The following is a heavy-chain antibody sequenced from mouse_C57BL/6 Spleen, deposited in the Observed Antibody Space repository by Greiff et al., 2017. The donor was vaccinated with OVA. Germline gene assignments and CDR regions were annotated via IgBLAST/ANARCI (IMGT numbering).Heavy chain of an antibody. CDR3: ARPVLQSGVWFAY. J-gene: IGHJ3*01. V-gene: IGHV14-2*01. CDR1: GFNIKDYY. Sequence: EVQLQQSGAELVKPGASVKLSCTASGFNIKDYYMHWVKQRTEQGLEWIGRIDPEDGDTKYAPKFQGKATITADTSSNTAYLQLSSLTSEDTAVYYCARPVLQSGVWFAYWGQGTLVTVSA. CDR2: IDPEDGDT. D-gene: IGHD1-1*01.